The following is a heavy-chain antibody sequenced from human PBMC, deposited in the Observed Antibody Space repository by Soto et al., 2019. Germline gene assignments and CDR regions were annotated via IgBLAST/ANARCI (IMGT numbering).Heavy chain of an antibody. CDR3: AKVVLRFSAWLEFYSMAV. CDR2: ISGSGGST. J-gene: IGHJ6*04. V-gene: IGHV3-23*01. Sequence: GSLRLSCAASGFTFSSYAMSWVRQAPGKGLEWVSAISGSGGSTYYADSVKGRFTISRDNSKNTLYLQMNSLRAEDTAVYYCAKVVLRFSAWLEFYSMAVWGEGTTVTVSA. CDR1: GFTFSSYA. D-gene: IGHD3-3*01.